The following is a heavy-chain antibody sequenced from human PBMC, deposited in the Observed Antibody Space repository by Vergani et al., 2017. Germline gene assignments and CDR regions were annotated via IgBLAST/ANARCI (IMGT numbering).Heavy chain of an antibody. J-gene: IGHJ4*02. V-gene: IGHV4-59*10. CDR3: ASRGDYPEDYYFDY. Sequence: QVQLQQWGAGLLKPSETLSLTCAVYGGSFSGYYWSWIRQPAGKGLEWIGRIYTSGSTNYNPSLKSRVTMSVDTSKNQFSLKLSSVTAADTAVYYCASRGDYPEDYYFDYWGQGTLVTVSS. D-gene: IGHD3-16*01. CDR1: GGSFSGYY. CDR2: IYTSGST.